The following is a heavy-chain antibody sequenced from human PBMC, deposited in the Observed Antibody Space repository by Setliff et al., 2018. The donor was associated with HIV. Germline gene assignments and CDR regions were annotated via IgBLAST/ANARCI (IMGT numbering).Heavy chain of an antibody. CDR2: TTNKADSYNT. CDR1: GFTFTEYS. CDR3: VRGLGSEFDY. D-gene: IGHD2-15*01. Sequence: PGGSLRLSCAASGFTFTEYSMSWVRQTPGKGLEWVGRTTNKADSYNTNYAASVKGRFTIARDDSKKSLYLQMNSLKIEDTAVYYCVRGLGSEFDYWGQGTLVTVSS. V-gene: IGHV3-72*01. J-gene: IGHJ4*02.